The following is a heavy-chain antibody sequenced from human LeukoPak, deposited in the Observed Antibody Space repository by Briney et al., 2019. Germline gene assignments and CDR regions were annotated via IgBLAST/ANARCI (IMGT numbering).Heavy chain of an antibody. Sequence: SETLSLTCTVSGGSISSGGYYWSWIRQHPGKGLEWIGYIYYSGSTYYNPSLKSRVTISVDTSKNQFSLKLSSVTAADTAVYYCARGDHSDGVPSHVGIRWFDPWGQGTLVTVSS. J-gene: IGHJ5*02. V-gene: IGHV4-31*03. CDR1: GGSISSGGYY. D-gene: IGHD1-26*01. CDR3: ARGDHSDGVPSHVGIRWFDP. CDR2: IYYSGST.